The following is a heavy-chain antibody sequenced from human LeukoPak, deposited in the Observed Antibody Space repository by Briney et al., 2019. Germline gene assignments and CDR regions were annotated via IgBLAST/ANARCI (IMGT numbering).Heavy chain of an antibody. J-gene: IGHJ4*02. V-gene: IGHV3-23*01. CDR2: ISGSGGST. CDR3: ARDASDSSSWGEDY. CDR1: GFTFSSYA. Sequence: GGSLRLSCAASGFTFSSYAMSWVRQAPGKGLEWVSAISGSGGSTYYADSVKGRFTISRDNAKNSLYLQMNSLRAEDTAVYYCARDASDSSSWGEDYWGQGTLVTVSS. D-gene: IGHD6-13*01.